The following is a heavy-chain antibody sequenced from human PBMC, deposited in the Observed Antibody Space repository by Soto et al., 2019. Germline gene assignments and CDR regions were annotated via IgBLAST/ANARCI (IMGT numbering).Heavy chain of an antibody. V-gene: IGHV5-51*01. CDR3: ERGAYYDFWSFDP. J-gene: IGHJ5*02. D-gene: IGHD3-3*01. CDR1: GYSFTSYL. CDR2: IYSGDSDT. Sequence: GESLKISCNGSGYSFTSYLIGWVRQMPGKALELLGIIYSGDSDTTYIPSFQGQVTISDHKSLITAYLHWSSLKAPHIALYYCERGAYYDFWSFDPRGQGKLVTLPS.